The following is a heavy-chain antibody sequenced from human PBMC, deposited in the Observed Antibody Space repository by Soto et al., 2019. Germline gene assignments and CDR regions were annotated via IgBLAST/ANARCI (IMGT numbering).Heavy chain of an antibody. CDR2: INHSGST. CDR1: GGSFSGYY. Sequence: SETLSLTCAVYGGSFSGYYWSWIRQPPGKGLEWIGEINHSGSTNYNPSLKSRVTISVDTSKNQFSLKLSSVTAADTAVYYCARLLPIAVAGIDNWFDPWGQGTLVTVSS. CDR3: ARLLPIAVAGIDNWFDP. J-gene: IGHJ5*02. D-gene: IGHD6-19*01. V-gene: IGHV4-34*01.